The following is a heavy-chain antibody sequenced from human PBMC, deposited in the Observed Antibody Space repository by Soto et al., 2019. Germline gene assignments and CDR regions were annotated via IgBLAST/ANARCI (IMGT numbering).Heavy chain of an antibody. CDR2: IIPIFGTA. Sequence: QVQLVQSGAEVKKPGSSVKVSCKASGGTFSSYAISWVRQAPGQGLEWMGGIIPIFGTANYAQKFQGRVTITADESTSTAYMELSSLRSEDTAVYYCAGDPRIAAAGTGAFDIWGQGTMVTVSS. CDR3: AGDPRIAAAGTGAFDI. CDR1: GGTFSSYA. V-gene: IGHV1-69*01. D-gene: IGHD6-13*01. J-gene: IGHJ3*02.